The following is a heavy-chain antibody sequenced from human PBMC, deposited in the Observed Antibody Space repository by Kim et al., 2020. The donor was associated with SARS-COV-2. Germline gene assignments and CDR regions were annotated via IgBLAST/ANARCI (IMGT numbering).Heavy chain of an antibody. D-gene: IGHD4-17*01. CDR3: ATSTTVTTSGWFDP. CDR1: GYTLTELS. Sequence: ASVKVSCKVSGYTLTELSMHWVRQAPGKGLEWKGGFDPEDGETIYAQKFQGRVTMTEDTSTDTAYMELSSLRSEDTAVYYCATSTTVTTSGWFDPWGQGTLVTVSS. V-gene: IGHV1-24*01. J-gene: IGHJ5*02. CDR2: FDPEDGET.